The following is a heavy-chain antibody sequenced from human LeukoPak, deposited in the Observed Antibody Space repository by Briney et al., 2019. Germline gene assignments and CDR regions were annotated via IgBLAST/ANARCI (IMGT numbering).Heavy chain of an antibody. D-gene: IGHD3-10*01. CDR3: AGGSDLGF. CDR1: GFTFKSAW. J-gene: IGHJ4*02. V-gene: IGHV3-7*01. Sequence: GGSLRLSCAASGFTFKSAWMTWVRQAPGKGLEWVANIKEDGSAKNYIDSVKGRFTVSRDNAKNSLYLQMDSLRAEDTAVYYCAGGSDLGFWGQGTLVTVSS. CDR2: IKEDGSAK.